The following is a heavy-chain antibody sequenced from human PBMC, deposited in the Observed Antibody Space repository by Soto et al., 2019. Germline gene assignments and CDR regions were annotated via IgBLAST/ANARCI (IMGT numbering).Heavy chain of an antibody. CDR3: ARGGQVRGGLDV. J-gene: IGHJ6*02. CDR2: IYAGGNT. CDR1: GFTVISHK. D-gene: IGHD2-15*01. V-gene: IGHV3-53*01. Sequence: GGALRLSCVASGFTVISHKMTWVRQAPGKGLEWVSFIYAGGNTYYADSVKGRFTISRDNSKNTLYLQMNGLRAEDTAVYYCARGGQVRGGLDVWGQGTTVTVSS.